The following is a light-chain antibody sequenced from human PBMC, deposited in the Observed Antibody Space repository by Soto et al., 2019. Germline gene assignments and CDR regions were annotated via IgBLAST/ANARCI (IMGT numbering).Light chain of an antibody. CDR1: QSISNW. Sequence: DIQMTQSPSTLSASVGDRVTITCRASQSISNWLAWYQQKPGQAPKLLIYDASTLQSGVPSRFTGSESGTEFTLTISGLQPDDFAAYYCQQYNTYPCTFGQGTKVDIK. CDR3: QQYNTYPCT. J-gene: IGKJ1*01. CDR2: DAS. V-gene: IGKV1-5*01.